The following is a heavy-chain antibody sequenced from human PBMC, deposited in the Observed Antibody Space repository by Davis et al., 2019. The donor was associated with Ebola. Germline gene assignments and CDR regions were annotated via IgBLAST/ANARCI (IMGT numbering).Heavy chain of an antibody. CDR3: ARDQRDFLDY. D-gene: IGHD2-21*02. CDR1: GGSVSSGSYY. J-gene: IGHJ4*02. CDR2: IYYSGST. Sequence: PSETLSLSCTVSGGSVSSGSYYWSWIRQPPGKGLEWIGYIYYSGSTNYNPPLKSRVTISVDTSKNQFSLKLSSVTAADTAVYYCARDQRDFLDYWGQGTLVTVSS. V-gene: IGHV4-61*01.